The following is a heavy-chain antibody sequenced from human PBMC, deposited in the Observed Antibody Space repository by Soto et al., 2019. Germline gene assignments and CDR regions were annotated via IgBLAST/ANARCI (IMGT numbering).Heavy chain of an antibody. V-gene: IGHV3-7*01. CDR2: MNQDGSEK. J-gene: IGHJ4*02. CDR3: AKMGTQATGVKELEF. Sequence: PGGSLRLSCAASGFTFSRYWMSWVRQTPGKGLEWVANMNQDGSEKYYVDSMKGRFTISRDNARNSLYLQMNSLRVEDTAVYYCAKMGTQATGVKELEFWGQGTLVTVS. CDR1: GFTFSRYW. D-gene: IGHD7-27*01.